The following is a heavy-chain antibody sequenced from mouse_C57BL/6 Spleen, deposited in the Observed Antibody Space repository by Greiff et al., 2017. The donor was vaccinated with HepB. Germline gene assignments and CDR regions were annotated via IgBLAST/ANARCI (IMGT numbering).Heavy chain of an antibody. D-gene: IGHD4-1*01. V-gene: IGHV2-5*01. J-gene: IGHJ3*01. Sequence: VQLQQSGPGLVQPSQSLSITCTVSGFSLTSYGVHWVRQSPGKGLEWLGVIWRGGSTDYNAAFMSRLSLTKDNSKLHVFFKMNSLQADDTAIYYCAKNNWDWFAYWGQGTLVTVSA. CDR1: GFSLTSYG. CDR3: AKNNWDWFAY. CDR2: IWRGGST.